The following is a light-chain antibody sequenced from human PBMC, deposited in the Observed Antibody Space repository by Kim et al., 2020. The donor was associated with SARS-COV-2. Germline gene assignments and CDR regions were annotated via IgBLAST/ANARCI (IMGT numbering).Light chain of an antibody. V-gene: IGKV3-20*01. CDR3: QQFGSWA. CDR1: QNVNSSY. J-gene: IGKJ1*01. Sequence: SFSQGERATLSCRASQNVNSSYLSWYQQKLGQAPRLLIYDTSSRATGISDRFSGSGSGTDFTLTISRLETEDFAVYYCQQFGSWAFGQGTKVDI. CDR2: DTS.